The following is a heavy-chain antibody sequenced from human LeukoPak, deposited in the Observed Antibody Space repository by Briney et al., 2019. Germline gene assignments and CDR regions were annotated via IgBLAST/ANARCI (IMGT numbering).Heavy chain of an antibody. J-gene: IGHJ4*02. CDR1: GFMFSSNW. CDR2: IKEDGTET. D-gene: IGHD5-24*01. CDR3: AKEGRSLQTY. Sequence: GGSLRLSCAASGFMFSSNWMSWVRLAPGRGLEWVANIKEDGTETYYVDSVKGRFTIYRDNAKNSLYLQMNSLRVEDTAVYYCAKEGRSLQTYWGQGTLVTVSS. V-gene: IGHV3-7*03.